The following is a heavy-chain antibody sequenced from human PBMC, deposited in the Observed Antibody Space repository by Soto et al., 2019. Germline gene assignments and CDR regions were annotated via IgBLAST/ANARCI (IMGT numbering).Heavy chain of an antibody. D-gene: IGHD6-19*01. CDR2: IYHGGTT. Sequence: SGSLSLTCTVSSYSIISGSYWAWIRQPPGKGPEWIASIYHGGTTFYNPSLKSRITISVDTSNNQFSLKLTSVTAADTAVYYCARVHVMVVAGSTFDYWGHGTLVTVSS. V-gene: IGHV4-38-2*02. CDR3: ARVHVMVVAGSTFDY. CDR1: SYSIISGSY. J-gene: IGHJ4*01.